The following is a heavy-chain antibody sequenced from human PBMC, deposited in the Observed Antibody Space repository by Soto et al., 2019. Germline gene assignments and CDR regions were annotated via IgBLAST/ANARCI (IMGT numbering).Heavy chain of an antibody. CDR3: ASLNYDILTGYYNSPDV. CDR1: GYSFTSYW. Sequence: PGESLKISCKGSGYSFTSYWIGWVRQMPGKGLEWMGIIYPGDSDTRYSPSFQGQVTISADKSISTAYLQWSSLKASDTAMYYCASLNYDILTGYYNSPDVWGQGTTVTVSS. J-gene: IGHJ6*02. D-gene: IGHD3-9*01. CDR2: IYPGDSDT. V-gene: IGHV5-51*01.